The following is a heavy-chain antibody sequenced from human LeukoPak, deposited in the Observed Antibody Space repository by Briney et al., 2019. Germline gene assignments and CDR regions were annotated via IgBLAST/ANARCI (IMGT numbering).Heavy chain of an antibody. V-gene: IGHV3-30*02. CDR2: IRYDGTNK. Sequence: PGGCLSLSCAGCGFTFSSYGMHWVRQAPGKGLEWVAFIRYDGTNKFYADSVKGRFTISRDISKNTLYLQVNSLRAEDTAMYYCARDGRQRKTYYYASGSANAFDIGGQGTMVTVPS. J-gene: IGHJ3*02. CDR3: ARDGRQRKTYYYASGSANAFDI. D-gene: IGHD3-10*01. CDR1: GFTFSSYG.